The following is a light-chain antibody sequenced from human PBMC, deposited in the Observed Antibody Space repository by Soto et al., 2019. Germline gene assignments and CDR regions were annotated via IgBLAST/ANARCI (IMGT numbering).Light chain of an antibody. J-gene: IGKJ2*01. V-gene: IGKV1-39*01. CDR2: GAS. CDR1: QTIDTY. CDR3: QQSFSTPYP. Sequence: DIQMTQSPSSLSASIGDRVTITCRASQTIDTYRNWYQQKPGKAPILLIYGASTLESGAPSGFSGSGSGTDFTLTISNLRPEDFATYYCQQSFSTPYPFGQGTKLEIK.